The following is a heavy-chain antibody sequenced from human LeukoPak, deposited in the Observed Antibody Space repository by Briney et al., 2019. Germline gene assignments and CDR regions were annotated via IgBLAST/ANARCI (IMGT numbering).Heavy chain of an antibody. J-gene: IGHJ5*02. D-gene: IGHD7-27*01. Sequence: GGSLRLSCTASGFTFSSYWMTWVRQAPGKGLAWVANIKEDGSEKYYVDSVKGRFTISRDNSKNTLYLQINNLRPEDTAVYYCATTVLGRADWLDPWGLGTLVTVSS. CDR2: IKEDGSEK. CDR3: ATTVLGRADWLDP. V-gene: IGHV3-7*01. CDR1: GFTFSSYW.